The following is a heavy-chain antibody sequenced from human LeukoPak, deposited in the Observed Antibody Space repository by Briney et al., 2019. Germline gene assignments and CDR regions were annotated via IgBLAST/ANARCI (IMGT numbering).Heavy chain of an antibody. Sequence: GGSLRLSCAASGSTFNSYAMSWVRQAPGKGLEWVSAISGSGGSTYYADSVKGRFTISRDNSKNTLYMQMNSLRVEDTAVYYCAKTKYYDSSGYYYYYGMDVWGQGTTVTVSS. V-gene: IGHV3-23*01. CDR3: AKTKYYDSSGYYYYYGMDV. CDR1: GSTFNSYA. D-gene: IGHD3-22*01. J-gene: IGHJ6*02. CDR2: ISGSGGST.